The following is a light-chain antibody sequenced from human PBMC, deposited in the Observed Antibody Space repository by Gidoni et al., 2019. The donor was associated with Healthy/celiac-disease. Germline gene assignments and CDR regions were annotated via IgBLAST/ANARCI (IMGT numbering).Light chain of an antibody. Sequence: DSGMTQSPLSLPVTPGEPASISCRSSQSLLHSNGYNYLDWYLQKPGQSPQLLIYLGSNRASGVPDRFSGSGSGTDFTLKISRVEAEDVGVYYCMQALQTPRYTFXQXTKLEIK. V-gene: IGKV2-28*01. J-gene: IGKJ2*01. CDR2: LGS. CDR3: MQALQTPRYT. CDR1: QSLLHSNGYNY.